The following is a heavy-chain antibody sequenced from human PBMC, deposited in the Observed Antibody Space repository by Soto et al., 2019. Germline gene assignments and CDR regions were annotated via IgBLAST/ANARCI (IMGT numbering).Heavy chain of an antibody. J-gene: IGHJ5*02. Sequence: SETLSLTCAVYGGSFSGYYWSWIRQPPGKGLEWIGEINHSGSTNYNPSLKSRVTISVDTSKNQFSLKLSSVTAADTAVYYCARDLVSKLHRTRLDPWGQGTLVTVSS. CDR3: ARDLVSKLHRTRLDP. V-gene: IGHV4-34*01. CDR1: GGSFSGYY. CDR2: INHSGST. D-gene: IGHD3-9*01.